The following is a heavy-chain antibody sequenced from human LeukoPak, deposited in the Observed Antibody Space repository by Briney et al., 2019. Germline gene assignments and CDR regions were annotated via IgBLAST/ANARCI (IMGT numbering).Heavy chain of an antibody. CDR1: GYTFTSYA. CDR3: AREGYCSSTSCPAPDY. D-gene: IGHD2-2*01. Sequence: SVKVSCKASGYTFTSYAISWVRQAPGQGLEWMGGIIPIFGTANYAQKFQGRVTITADESTSTAYMELSSLRSEDAAVYYCAREGYCSSTSCPAPDYWGQGTLVTVSS. V-gene: IGHV1-69*13. J-gene: IGHJ4*02. CDR2: IIPIFGTA.